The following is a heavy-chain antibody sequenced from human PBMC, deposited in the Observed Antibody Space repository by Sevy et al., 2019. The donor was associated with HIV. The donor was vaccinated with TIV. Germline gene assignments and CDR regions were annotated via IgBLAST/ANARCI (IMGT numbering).Heavy chain of an antibody. CDR2: IYHSGST. CDR1: GYSISSGYY. Sequence: SETLSLTCAVSGYSISSGYYWGWIRQPPGKGLEWIGSIYHSGSTYYNPSLKSRVTISVDTSKNQFSLKLSSVTAADTAVDYCARDSIVVVVAATGSFDYWGQGTLVTVSS. V-gene: IGHV4-38-2*02. D-gene: IGHD2-15*01. J-gene: IGHJ4*02. CDR3: ARDSIVVVVAATGSFDY.